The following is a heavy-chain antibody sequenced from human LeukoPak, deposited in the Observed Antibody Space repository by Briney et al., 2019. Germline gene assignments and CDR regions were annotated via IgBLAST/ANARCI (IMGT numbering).Heavy chain of an antibody. D-gene: IGHD2-2*01. CDR3: ARSRPYIVVVSGAVFSGFGY. V-gene: IGHV1-2*02. Sequence: ASVKVSCKASGYTFTGYYMHWVRQAPGRGLEWMGWINPNSGDTNYAQKFQGRVTMTRDTSISTAYMELSRLRSDDTAVYYCARSRPYIVVVSGAVFSGFGYWGQGTLVTVSS. CDR1: GYTFTGYY. CDR2: INPNSGDT. J-gene: IGHJ4*02.